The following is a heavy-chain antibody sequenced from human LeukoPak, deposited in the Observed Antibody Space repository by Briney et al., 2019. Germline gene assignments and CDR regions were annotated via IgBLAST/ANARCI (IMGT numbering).Heavy chain of an antibody. CDR3: AKYGNSGWVIDN. D-gene: IGHD6-19*01. J-gene: IGHJ4*02. CDR2: IYYTGGT. V-gene: IGHV4-59*08. CDR1: GGSIGTNY. Sequence: SETLSLTCTVSGGSIGTNYWTWIRQPPGKGPEYIGYIYYTGGTNYNPSLKSRVTISVDTSKNRFSLKLSSVTAADTAVYFCAKYGNSGWVIDNWGQGTLVTVSS.